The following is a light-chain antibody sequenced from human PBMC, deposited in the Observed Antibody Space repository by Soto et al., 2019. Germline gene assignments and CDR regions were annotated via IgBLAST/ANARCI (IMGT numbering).Light chain of an antibody. V-gene: IGLV2-14*01. J-gene: IGLJ1*01. Sequence: QSALTQPASASGSPGQSITISCTETASDVGAYDYVSWYQQHPGTAPKLMIYEVTNRPSGVSDRFSGSKSGNTASLSISGLQADDEADYYCGSYSSDNTYVFGTGTKVTVL. CDR3: GSYSSDNTYV. CDR2: EVT. CDR1: ASDVGAYDY.